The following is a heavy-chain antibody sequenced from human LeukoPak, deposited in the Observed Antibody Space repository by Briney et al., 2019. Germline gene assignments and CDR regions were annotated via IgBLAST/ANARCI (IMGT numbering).Heavy chain of an antibody. CDR1: GGSISSYY. V-gene: IGHV4-4*07. J-gene: IGHJ4*02. CDR2: IYTSGST. Sequence: SETLSLTCTVSGGSISSYYWSWIRQPAGKGLEWIGRIYTSGSTNYNPSLKSRVTMSVDTSKNQFSLKLSSVTAADTAVYYCARDSGRYSSGWLPDYWGQGTLVTVSS. D-gene: IGHD6-19*01. CDR3: ARDSGRYSSGWLPDY.